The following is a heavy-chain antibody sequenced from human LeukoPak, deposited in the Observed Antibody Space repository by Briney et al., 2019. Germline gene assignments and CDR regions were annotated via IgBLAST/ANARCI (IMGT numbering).Heavy chain of an antibody. CDR3: ARTGGEDYDFWSGYYTGRAFDI. CDR1: GFTFSSYA. V-gene: IGHV3-30*04. Sequence: PGRSLRLSCAASGFTFSSYAMHWVRQAPGKGLEWVAVISYDGSNKYYADSVKGRFTISRDNSKNTLYLQMNSLRAEDTAVYYCARTGGEDYDFWSGYYTGRAFDIWGQGTMVTVSS. J-gene: IGHJ3*02. D-gene: IGHD3-3*01. CDR2: ISYDGSNK.